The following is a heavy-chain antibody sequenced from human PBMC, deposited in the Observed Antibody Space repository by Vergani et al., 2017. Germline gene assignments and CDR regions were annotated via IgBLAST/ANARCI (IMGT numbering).Heavy chain of an antibody. CDR2: INPNTGAT. D-gene: IGHD2-2*01. CDR3: ARDRQNWLLGTSCLNF. CDR1: GDTFIDYY. Sequence: QVQLVQSGAEVKKPGASVKVSCKTSGDTFIDYYMHWVRQAPGQGLEWMGWINPNTGATNYPQKFQGRVTMTRDTSISTTYMELSRLRSDDTAIYYCARDRQNWLLGTSCLNFWGQGTLVTVSS. J-gene: IGHJ4*02. V-gene: IGHV1-2*02.